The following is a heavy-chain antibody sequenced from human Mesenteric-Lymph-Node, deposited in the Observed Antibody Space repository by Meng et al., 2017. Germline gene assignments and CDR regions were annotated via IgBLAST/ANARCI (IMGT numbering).Heavy chain of an antibody. J-gene: IGHJ4*02. V-gene: IGHV4-30-4*01. Sequence: QVQLEESGPGLVEPSQSLALTCTVSGGSMSSGNYYWSWIRQPPGKGLEWIGYIYYSGSTYYNPSLKSRVTISVDTSKNQFSLKLSSVTAADTAVYYCARDRTTGRYFDYWGQGTLVTVSS. CDR3: ARDRTTGRYFDY. CDR2: IYYSGST. CDR1: GGSMSSGNYY. D-gene: IGHD4-11*01.